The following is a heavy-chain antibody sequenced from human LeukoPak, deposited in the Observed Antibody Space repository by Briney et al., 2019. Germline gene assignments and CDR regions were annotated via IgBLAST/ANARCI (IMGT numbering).Heavy chain of an antibody. CDR2: INPILHTP. CDR3: ARGRTTGEFDY. V-gene: IGHV1-69*05. J-gene: IGHJ4*02. Sequence: ASVKVSCKASGGTFSSHAISWVRQAPGQGLEWMGGINPILHTPTYAKKFQGRLTITKDESMSTASMDLSSLISDDTAVYYCARGRTTGEFDYWGQGTLVTVSS. D-gene: IGHD4-11*01. CDR1: GGTFSSHA.